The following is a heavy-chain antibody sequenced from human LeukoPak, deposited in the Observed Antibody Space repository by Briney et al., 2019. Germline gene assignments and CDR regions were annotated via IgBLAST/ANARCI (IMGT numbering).Heavy chain of an antibody. CDR1: GFTFSSYW. J-gene: IGHJ4*02. V-gene: IGHV3-7*03. CDR2: INQDESEK. Sequence: AGESLRISCAASGFTFSSYWMSWVRQAPGKGLEWVANINQDESEKYYVDSVKGRFTISRDNAKNSLYLQMNSLRAEDTALYYCAKDVYSSGTGYFDYWGQGTLVTVSS. CDR3: AKDVYSSGTGYFDY. D-gene: IGHD6-19*01.